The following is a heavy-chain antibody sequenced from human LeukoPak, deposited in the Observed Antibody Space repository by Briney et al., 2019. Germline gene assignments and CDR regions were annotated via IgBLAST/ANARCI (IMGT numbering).Heavy chain of an antibody. V-gene: IGHV3-23*01. CDR3: ARATMVRGVISLIDY. J-gene: IGHJ4*02. D-gene: IGHD3-10*01. CDR1: GFIFGSYS. Sequence: PGGSLRLACAASGFIFGSYSMTWVRQAPGKGLEWVSTINIGVGTTYYTDSVKGRFTISRDNSKNTLYLQMNSLRAEDTAVYYCARATMVRGVISLIDYWGQGTLVTVSS. CDR2: INIGVGTT.